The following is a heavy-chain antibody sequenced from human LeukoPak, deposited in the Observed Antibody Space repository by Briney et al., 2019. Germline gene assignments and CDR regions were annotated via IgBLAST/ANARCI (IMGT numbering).Heavy chain of an antibody. D-gene: IGHD3-9*01. J-gene: IGHJ6*02. CDR2: TYYRSKWYN. CDR1: GDSVSSNSTT. Sequence: SQTLSLTCAISGDSVSSNSTTWNWIRQSPSRGLEWLGRTYYRSKWYNDYALSVKGRVTIIPDTSKNQFSLQLNSVTPDDTALYYCARTGYTPRHGMDVWGQGTTVTVSS. V-gene: IGHV6-1*01. CDR3: ARTGYTPRHGMDV.